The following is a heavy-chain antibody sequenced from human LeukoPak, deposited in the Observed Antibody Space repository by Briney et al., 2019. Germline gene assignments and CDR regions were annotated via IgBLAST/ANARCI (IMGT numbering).Heavy chain of an antibody. CDR1: GYSFTSHY. V-gene: IGHV1-46*01. D-gene: IGHD1-26*01. Sequence: ASVKVSCKASGYSFTSHYMHWVRQAPGQGLEWMGLINPSGSSTLYAQKFQGRVTMTRDMSTSTDYMELSSLRSKDTAIYYCARDNSVGDNAWWFDPWGQGTLVTVSS. J-gene: IGHJ5*02. CDR3: ARDNSVGDNAWWFDP. CDR2: INPSGSST.